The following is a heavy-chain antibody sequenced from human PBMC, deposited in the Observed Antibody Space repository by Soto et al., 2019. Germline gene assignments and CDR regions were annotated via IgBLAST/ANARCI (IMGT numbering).Heavy chain of an antibody. CDR2: IYYSGST. CDR3: ARRLKAAARNYYYYGMDV. J-gene: IGHJ6*02. D-gene: IGHD6-13*01. CDR1: GGSISSSSYY. V-gene: IGHV4-39*01. Sequence: SETLSLTCTVSGGSISSSSYYWGWIRQPPGKGLEWIGSIYYSGSTYYNPSLKSRVTISVDTSKNQFSLKLSSVTAADTAVYYCARRLKAAARNYYYYGMDVWGQGTTVTVSS.